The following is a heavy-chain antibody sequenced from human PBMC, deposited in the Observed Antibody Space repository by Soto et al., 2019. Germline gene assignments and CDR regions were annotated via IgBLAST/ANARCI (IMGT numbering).Heavy chain of an antibody. J-gene: IGHJ4*02. CDR3: AKDLARLRITLVRGVIIKSDYFDC. V-gene: IGHV3-23*01. Sequence: APGKKKAWVSTISGSGGSTYHADSVKGRFTISRDNSKNTLYLQMNSLRAEDTAVYYCAKDLARLRITLVRGVIIKSDYFDCWCQGT. D-gene: IGHD3-10*01. CDR2: ISGSGGST.